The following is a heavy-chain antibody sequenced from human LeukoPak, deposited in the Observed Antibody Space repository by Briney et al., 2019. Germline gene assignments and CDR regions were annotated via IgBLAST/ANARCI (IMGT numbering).Heavy chain of an antibody. CDR1: GFTFSSYW. D-gene: IGHD4-17*01. CDR2: IKQDGSEK. Sequence: GGSLRLSCAASGFTFSSYWMSWVRQAPGKGLEWVANIKQDGSEKYYVDSVKGRFTISRDNAKNSLYLQMNSLRAEDTAVYYCARDRKDDYGDLDHWGQGTLVTVSS. CDR3: ARDRKDDYGDLDH. V-gene: IGHV3-7*01. J-gene: IGHJ4*02.